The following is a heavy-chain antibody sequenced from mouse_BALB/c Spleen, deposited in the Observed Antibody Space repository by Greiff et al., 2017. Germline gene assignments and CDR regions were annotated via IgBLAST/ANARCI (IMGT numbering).Heavy chain of an antibody. CDR2: ISSGSSTI. CDR3: ARSTEGYDRYYAMDY. D-gene: IGHD2-2*01. J-gene: IGHJ4*01. Sequence: EVQLVESGGGLVQPGGSRKLSCAASGFTFSSFGMHWVRQAPEKGLEWVAYISSGSSTIYYADTVKGRFTISRDNPKNTLFLQMTSLRSEDTAMYYCARSTEGYDRYYAMDYWGQGTSVTVSS. V-gene: IGHV5-17*02. CDR1: GFTFSSFG.